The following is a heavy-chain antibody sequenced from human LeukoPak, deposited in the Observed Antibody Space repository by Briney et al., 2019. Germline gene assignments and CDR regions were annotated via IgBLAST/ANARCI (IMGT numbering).Heavy chain of an antibody. Sequence: SQTLSLTCAISGDSVSSNSAAWNWIRQSPSRGLEWLGRTYYRSKWYNDYAVSVKSRITINPDTSKNQFSLQLNSVTPEDTAVYYCARDITMVWPSPPFYYYGMDVWGKGTTVTVSS. J-gene: IGHJ6*04. V-gene: IGHV6-1*01. CDR2: TYYRSKWYN. CDR3: ARDITMVWPSPPFYYYGMDV. D-gene: IGHD3-10*01. CDR1: GDSVSSNSAA.